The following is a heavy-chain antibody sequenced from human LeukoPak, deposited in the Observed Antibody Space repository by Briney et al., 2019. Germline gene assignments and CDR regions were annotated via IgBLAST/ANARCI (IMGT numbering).Heavy chain of an antibody. V-gene: IGHV4-34*01. CDR1: GGSFSGYY. CDR2: INHSGST. CDR3: ARRIIAVAGTDYFDY. D-gene: IGHD6-19*01. J-gene: IGHJ4*02. Sequence: PSETLSLTCAVYGGSFSGYYWSWIRQPPGKGLDWIGEINHSGSTNYNPSLKSRVTISVDTSKNQFSLKLSSVTAADTAVYYCARRIIAVAGTDYFDYWGQGTLVTVSS.